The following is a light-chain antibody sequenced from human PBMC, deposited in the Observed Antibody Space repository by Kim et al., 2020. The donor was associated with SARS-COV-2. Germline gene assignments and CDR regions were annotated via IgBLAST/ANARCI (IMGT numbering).Light chain of an antibody. CDR2: GAS. CDR1: QSVSSIY. CDR3: QQYGSSHYT. Sequence: EIVLTQSPDTLSLSPGERATLSCRASQSVSSIYLAWYQQKPGQAPRLLLYGASTRATGIPDRFSGSGSGTDFTLTISRLEPEDFAVYYCQQYGSSHYTFGQGTKLEI. V-gene: IGKV3-20*01. J-gene: IGKJ2*01.